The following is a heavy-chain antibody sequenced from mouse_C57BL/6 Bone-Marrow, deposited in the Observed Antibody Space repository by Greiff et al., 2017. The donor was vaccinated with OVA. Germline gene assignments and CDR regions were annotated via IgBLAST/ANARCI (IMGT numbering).Heavy chain of an antibody. J-gene: IGHJ1*01. CDR3: ARSPAYGRSWYFDV. D-gene: IGHD1-1*01. V-gene: IGHV1S56*01. Sequence: QVQLQQSGAELVKPGASVKLSCKASGYTFTNYDINWVRQRPEQGLEWIGWIFPGDGSTKYNEKFKGKATLTTDKSSSTAYMQLSRLTSEDSAVDFCARSPAYGRSWYFDVWGAGTTVTVSS. CDR1: GYTFTNYD. CDR2: IFPGDGST.